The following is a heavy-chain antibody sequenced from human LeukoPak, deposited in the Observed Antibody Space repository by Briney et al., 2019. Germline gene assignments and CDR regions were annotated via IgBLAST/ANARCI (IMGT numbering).Heavy chain of an antibody. CDR2: IYYSGST. CDR3: ARDSPQEYSSNFDY. Sequence: PSETLSLTCTVSGGSISSSSYYWGWIRQPPGKGLEWIGSIYYSGSTYYNPSLKSRVTISVDTSKNQFSLKLSSVTAADTAVYYCARDSPQEYSSNFDYWGQGTLVTVSS. D-gene: IGHD6-6*01. V-gene: IGHV4-39*02. CDR1: GGSISSSSYY. J-gene: IGHJ4*02.